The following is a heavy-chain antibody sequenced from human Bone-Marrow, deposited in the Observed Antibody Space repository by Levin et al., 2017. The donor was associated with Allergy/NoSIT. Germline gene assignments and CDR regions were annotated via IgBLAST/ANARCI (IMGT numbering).Heavy chain of an antibody. CDR2: INSDGSST. J-gene: IGHJ3*02. V-gene: IGHV3-74*01. D-gene: IGHD3-9*01. CDR1: GFTFSSYW. CDR3: AKVSGRGYFDWNYGAFDI. Sequence: GGSLRLSCAASGFTFSSYWMHWVRQAPGKGLVWVSRINSDGSSTSYADSVKGRFTISRDNAKNTLYLQMNSLRAEDTAVYYCAKVSGRGYFDWNYGAFDIWGQGTMVTVSS.